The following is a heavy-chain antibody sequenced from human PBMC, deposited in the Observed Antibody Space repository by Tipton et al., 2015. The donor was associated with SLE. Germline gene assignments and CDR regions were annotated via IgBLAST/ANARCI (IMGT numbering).Heavy chain of an antibody. CDR3: RYTSAPWIDDY. J-gene: IGHJ4*02. V-gene: IGHV4-31*03. CDR1: SGSVNSGDFH. D-gene: IGHD6-25*01. CDR2: IYSNPST. Sequence: TLSLTCIVSSGSVNSGDFHWSWIRQHPGKGLEWIGNIYSNPSTFYNPSLQSRVTISIDTSKNQSSLKLSSVTAADTAVYFCRYTSAPWIDDYWGQGTLVTVSS.